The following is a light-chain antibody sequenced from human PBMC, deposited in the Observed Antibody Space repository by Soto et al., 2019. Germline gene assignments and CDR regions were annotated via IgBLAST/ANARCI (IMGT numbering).Light chain of an antibody. Sequence: QTVVTQEPSFSVSPGRTVTLTCGLSSGSVSTSYDPSWYQQTPVQAPRTLIYSTNTRSSGVPDRFSGSILGNKAALTITGAQADDESDYYCVLYMGSGISVFGGGTKVTVL. J-gene: IGLJ3*02. V-gene: IGLV8-61*01. CDR2: STN. CDR1: SGSVSTSYD. CDR3: VLYMGSGISV.